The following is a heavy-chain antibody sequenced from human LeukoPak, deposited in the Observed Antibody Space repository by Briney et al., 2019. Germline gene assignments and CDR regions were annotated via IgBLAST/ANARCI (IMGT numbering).Heavy chain of an antibody. CDR2: INPNNGDT. D-gene: IGHD2-21*01. V-gene: IGHV1-2*02. CDR3: ASYPRNIPTPPFDY. CDR1: GYTFTAQY. J-gene: IGHJ4*02. Sequence: GASVKVSCKASGYTFTAQYMHWVRQAPGQGLEWMGWINPNNGDTKYAQSSLGRATVTRDTSTTTAYLELRSLRSDDTAVYFCASYPRNIPTPPFDYWGQGTLVTVSS.